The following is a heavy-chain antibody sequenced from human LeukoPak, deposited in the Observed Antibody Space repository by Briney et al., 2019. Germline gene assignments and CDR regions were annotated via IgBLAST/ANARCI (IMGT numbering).Heavy chain of an antibody. CDR3: AKEAIWFGELLSAFDY. D-gene: IGHD3-10*01. CDR1: GFTFSSYG. J-gene: IGHJ4*02. V-gene: IGHV3-30*18. CDR2: ISYDGSNK. Sequence: GGSLRLSCAASGFTFSSYGMHRVRQAPGKGLEWVAVISYDGSNKYYADSVKGRFTISRDNSKNTLYLQMNSLRAEDTAVYYCAKEAIWFGELLSAFDYWGQGTLVTVSS.